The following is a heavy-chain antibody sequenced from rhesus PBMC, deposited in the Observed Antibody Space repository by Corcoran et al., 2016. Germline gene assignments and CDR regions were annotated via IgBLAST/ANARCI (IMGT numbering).Heavy chain of an antibody. CDR1: GGSVSSSNW. D-gene: IGHD3-9*01. CDR3: ARDQEDDYGYYYTTLFDY. J-gene: IGHJ4*01. V-gene: IGHV4-57*01. Sequence: QVQLQESGPGLVKPSETLSLTCAVSGGSVSSSNWWSWIRQPPGKGLEWIGRFSGSGGSTDYNPSLKSRVTISTDTSKNQFSLKLSSVTAADTAVYYCARDQEDDYGYYYTTLFDYWGQGVLVTVSS. CDR2: FSGSGGST.